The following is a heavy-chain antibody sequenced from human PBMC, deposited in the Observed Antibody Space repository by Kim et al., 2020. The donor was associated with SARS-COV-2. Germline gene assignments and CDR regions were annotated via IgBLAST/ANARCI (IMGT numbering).Heavy chain of an antibody. D-gene: IGHD1-26*01. Sequence: GGSLRLSCAASGFTFSSNSMSWVRQAPGKGLEWVSVIYSGGSTTYAADAVGGRSTISNNNSNNPQYLLMSRLTADATADYYSGRAEAMMVYWGYGMHVRG. CDR3: GRAEAMMVYWGYGMHV. V-gene: IGHV3-23*03. CDR2: IYSGGSTT. CDR1: GFTFSSNS. J-gene: IGHJ6*01.